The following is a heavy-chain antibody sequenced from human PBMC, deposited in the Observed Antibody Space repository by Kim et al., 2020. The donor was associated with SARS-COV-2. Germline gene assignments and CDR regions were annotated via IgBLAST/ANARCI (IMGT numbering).Heavy chain of an antibody. CDR2: ISSSSSNI. CDR3: ARDGDFDWLLYKYYYGMDV. Sequence: GGSLRLSCAASGFTFSSYSMNWVRQAPGKGLEWVSYISSSSSNIYYADSVKGRFTISRDNAKNSLYLQMNSLSDEDTAVYYCARDGDFDWLLYKYYYGMDVGGQGTTVTVSS. CDR1: GFTFSSYS. V-gene: IGHV3-48*02. D-gene: IGHD3-9*01. J-gene: IGHJ6*02.